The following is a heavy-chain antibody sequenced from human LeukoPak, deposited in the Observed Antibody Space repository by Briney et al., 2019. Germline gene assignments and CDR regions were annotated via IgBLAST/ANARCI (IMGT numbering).Heavy chain of an antibody. CDR1: GFTFSSYA. J-gene: IGHJ4*02. Sequence: PGGSLRLSCAASGFTFSSYAMSWVRQAPGKGLEWVSAISGSGGRTYYANSVKGRFTISRDNSKNTLYLQMNSLRAEDTAVYYCAKKGASYYYDSSGYNWGQGTLVTVSS. CDR3: AKKGASYYYDSSGYN. CDR2: ISGSGGRT. V-gene: IGHV3-23*01. D-gene: IGHD3-22*01.